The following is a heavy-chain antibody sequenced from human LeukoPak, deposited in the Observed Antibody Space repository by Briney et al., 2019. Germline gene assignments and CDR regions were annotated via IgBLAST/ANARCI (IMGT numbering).Heavy chain of an antibody. CDR3: ARDPYYDILTGYYISDWFDP. J-gene: IGHJ5*02. V-gene: IGHV4-39*07. Sequence: SETLSLTCTVSGGSISSSSYYWGWIRQPPGKGLEWIGSIYYSGSTYYNPSLKSRVTISVDTSKNQFSLKLSPVTAADTAVYYCARDPYYDILTGYYISDWFDPWGQGTLVTVSS. D-gene: IGHD3-9*01. CDR2: IYYSGST. CDR1: GGSISSSSYY.